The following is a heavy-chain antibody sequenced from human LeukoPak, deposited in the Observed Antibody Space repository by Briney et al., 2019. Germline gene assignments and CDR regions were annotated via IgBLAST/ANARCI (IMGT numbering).Heavy chain of an antibody. CDR3: ARSSPSIAAVYY. CDR2: IYYSGST. V-gene: IGHV4-59*01. CDR1: GGSISSYY. J-gene: IGHJ4*02. D-gene: IGHD6-13*01. Sequence: SETLSLTCTVSGGSISSYYWSWIRQPPGKGLEWIGYIYYSGSTNYNPSLKSRVTISVDTSKNQFSLKLSSVTAADTAVYYCARSSPSIAAVYYWGQGTLVTVST.